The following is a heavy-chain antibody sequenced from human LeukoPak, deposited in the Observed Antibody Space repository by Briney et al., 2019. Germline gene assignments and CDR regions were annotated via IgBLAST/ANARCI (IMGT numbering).Heavy chain of an antibody. V-gene: IGHV3-53*01. CDR1: GFTVSSNY. CDR3: ARAQKGYYFDY. CDR2: IYSGGST. J-gene: IGHJ4*02. Sequence: GGSLRLSCAASGFTVSSNYMSWVRQAPGKGLEWVSIIYSGGSTHYADSVKGRFTISRDNSKNTMYLQMNSLRAEDTAVYYCARAQKGYYFDYWGQGTLVTVSS.